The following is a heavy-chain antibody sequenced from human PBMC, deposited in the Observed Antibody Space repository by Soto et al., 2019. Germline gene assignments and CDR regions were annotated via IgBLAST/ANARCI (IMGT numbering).Heavy chain of an antibody. CDR2: ISSSSSYI. J-gene: IGHJ4*02. CDR1: GFTFSSYS. CDR3: ARDQELLLPAAFDY. V-gene: IGHV3-21*01. Sequence: GGSLRLSCAASGFTFSSYSMNWVRQAPGKGLEWVSSISSSSSYIYYADSVKGRFTISRDNAKNSLYLQMNSLRAEDTAVYYCARDQELLLPAAFDYWGQGTLVTVSS. D-gene: IGHD2-15*01.